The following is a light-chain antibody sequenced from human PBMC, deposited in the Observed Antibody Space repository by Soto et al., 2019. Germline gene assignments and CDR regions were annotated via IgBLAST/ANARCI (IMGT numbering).Light chain of an antibody. J-gene: IGLJ1*01. V-gene: IGLV2-14*01. CDR1: SSDVGGYNY. CDR3: SSYTSSSLYV. Sequence: QSVLTQPASVSLSPGQSITISCTGTSSDVGGYNYVSWYQQLPGKAPKLMIYDVSDRPSGVSNRFSGSKSGNTASLTISGLQAEDEADYYCSSYTSSSLYVFGTGTKVTVL. CDR2: DVS.